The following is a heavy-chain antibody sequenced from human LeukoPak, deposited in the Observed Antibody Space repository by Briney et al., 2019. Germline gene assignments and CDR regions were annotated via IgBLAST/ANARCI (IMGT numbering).Heavy chain of an antibody. D-gene: IGHD3-22*01. V-gene: IGHV1-18*01. CDR1: GYTFSNYG. CDR2: ISCYNGDT. Sequence: ASVKVSCKASGYTFSNYGISWVRQAPGQGLEWMGWISCYNGDTKYAQKFQGRVTMTTNTSTSTNYMELRSLRSDDTAVYYCARDNPYYYLYWGQGTLVTVSS. CDR3: ARDNPYYYLY. J-gene: IGHJ4*02.